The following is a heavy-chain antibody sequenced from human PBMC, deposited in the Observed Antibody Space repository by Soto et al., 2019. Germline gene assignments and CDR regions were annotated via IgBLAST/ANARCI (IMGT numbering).Heavy chain of an antibody. Sequence: EVQLLESGGGLVKPGGSLRLSCAASGFTFTSYSMNWVRQAPGKGLEWVSSISSSSTYIYYADSVKGRFTISRDNAKHSLYLQMNSLRGEDTAVYYCARGYGAAAGWGQGTLVTVSS. V-gene: IGHV3-21*01. CDR1: GFTFTSYS. D-gene: IGHD6-13*01. J-gene: IGHJ4*02. CDR2: ISSSSTYI. CDR3: ARGYGAAAG.